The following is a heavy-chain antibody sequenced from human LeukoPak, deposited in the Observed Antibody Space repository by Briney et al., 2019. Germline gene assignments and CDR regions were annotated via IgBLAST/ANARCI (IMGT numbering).Heavy chain of an antibody. D-gene: IGHD2-8*02. J-gene: IGHJ3*02. CDR3: ARDTGRLRGDAFDI. Sequence: GGSLRLSSAASGFTFSSYAMHWVRQAPGKGLEYVSVINSNGGNTYYANSVKGRFTISRDNSKNTLYLQMGSLRAEDMAMYYCARDTGRLRGDAFDIWGQGTMVTVSS. CDR1: GFTFSSYA. V-gene: IGHV3-64*01. CDR2: INSNGGNT.